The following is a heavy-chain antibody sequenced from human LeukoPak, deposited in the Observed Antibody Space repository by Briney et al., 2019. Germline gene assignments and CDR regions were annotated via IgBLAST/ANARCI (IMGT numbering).Heavy chain of an antibody. Sequence: GGSLRLSCAASGFTFSSYAMHWVRQAPGKGLEWVAVISYDGSNKYYADSVKGRFTISRDNSRNTLFLQMNSLRTEDTAVYYCAKDWGQVPASISGHWGQGTLVTVSS. D-gene: IGHD2-2*01. V-gene: IGHV3-30-3*01. CDR3: AKDWGQVPASISGH. J-gene: IGHJ1*01. CDR2: ISYDGSNK. CDR1: GFTFSSYA.